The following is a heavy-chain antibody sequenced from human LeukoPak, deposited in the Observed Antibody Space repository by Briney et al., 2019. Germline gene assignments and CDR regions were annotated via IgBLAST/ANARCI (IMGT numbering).Heavy chain of an antibody. V-gene: IGHV4-34*01. CDR2: INHSGST. Sequence: DPSETLSLTCAVYGGSFSGCYWSWIRQPPGKGLEWIGEINHSGSTNYNPSLKSRVTISVDTSKNQFSLKLSSVTAADTAVYYCARPNSSGWYQQGMDVWGQGTTVTVSS. J-gene: IGHJ6*02. CDR1: GGSFSGCY. CDR3: ARPNSSGWYQQGMDV. D-gene: IGHD6-19*01.